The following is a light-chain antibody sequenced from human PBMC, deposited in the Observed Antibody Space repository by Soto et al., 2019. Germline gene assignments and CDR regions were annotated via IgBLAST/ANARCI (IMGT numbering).Light chain of an antibody. CDR1: SSDVGRYNY. V-gene: IGLV2-11*01. J-gene: IGLJ1*01. CDR2: DVS. CDR3: CSYAGSYTHV. Sequence: QSALTQPRSVSGSPGQSVTISCTGTSSDVGRYNYVSWYQQHPGKAPKLILYDVSKRPSGVPDRVSGSKSGNTGSLTISGLQAEYEADYYCCSYAGSYTHVFGTGTKVTVL.